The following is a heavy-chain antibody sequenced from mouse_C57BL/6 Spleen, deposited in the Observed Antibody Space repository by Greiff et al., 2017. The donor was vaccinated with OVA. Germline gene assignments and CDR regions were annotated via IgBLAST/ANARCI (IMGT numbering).Heavy chain of an antibody. CDR1: GFTFSDYG. CDR3: ARETYDGYDYAMDY. J-gene: IGHJ4*01. CDR2: ISNLAYSI. V-gene: IGHV5-15*01. D-gene: IGHD2-3*01. Sequence: EVMLVESGGGLVQPGGSLKLSCAASGFTFSDYGMAWVRQAPRKGPEWVAFISNLAYSIYYADTVTGRFTISRENAKNTLYLEMSSLRSEDTAMYYCARETYDGYDYAMDYWGQGTSVTVSS.